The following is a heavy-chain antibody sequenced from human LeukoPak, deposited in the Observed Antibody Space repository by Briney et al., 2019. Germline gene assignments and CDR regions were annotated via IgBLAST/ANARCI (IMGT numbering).Heavy chain of an antibody. J-gene: IGHJ4*02. CDR2: INPSGGST. CDR3: ARGVVGATTGAYYFDY. Sequence: GASVKVSCKASGYTFTSYYMHWVRQAPGQGLEWMGIINPSGGSTSYAQKFQGRVTMTRDTSTSTVYMELSSLRSEDTAVYYCARGVVGATTGAYYFDYWGQGTLVTVSS. V-gene: IGHV1-46*01. CDR1: GYTFTSYY. D-gene: IGHD1-26*01.